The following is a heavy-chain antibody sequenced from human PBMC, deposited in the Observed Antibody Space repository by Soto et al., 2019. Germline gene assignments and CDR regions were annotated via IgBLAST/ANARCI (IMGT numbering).Heavy chain of an antibody. D-gene: IGHD1-1*01. CDR3: AKDSDTTGPFDY. CDR2: ISSDGRSK. CDR1: GFTFSSCG. Sequence: QVQLVGSGGGVVQPGRSLTLSCAASGFTFSSCGMHWVRQAPGKGLEWVAVISSDGRSKYYADSVKGRLTISRDNSENTLFLQMNSLRDEDTAVYYCAKDSDTTGPFDYWGQGTLVTVSS. V-gene: IGHV3-30*18. J-gene: IGHJ4*02.